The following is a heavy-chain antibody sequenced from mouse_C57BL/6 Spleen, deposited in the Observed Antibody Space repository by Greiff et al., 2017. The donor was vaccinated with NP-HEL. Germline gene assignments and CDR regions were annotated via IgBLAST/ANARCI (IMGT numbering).Heavy chain of an antibody. D-gene: IGHD2-5*01. J-gene: IGHJ3*01. CDR1: GYTFTSYW. V-gene: IGHV1-55*01. CDR3: ARSYYSNYEFAY. Sequence: VQLQQPGAELVKPGASVKMSCKASGYTFTSYWITWVKQRPGQGLEWIGDIYPGSGSTNYNEKFKSKGTLTVDTSSSTAYMQLSSLTSEDSAVYYCARSYYSNYEFAYWGQGTLVTVSA. CDR2: IYPGSGST.